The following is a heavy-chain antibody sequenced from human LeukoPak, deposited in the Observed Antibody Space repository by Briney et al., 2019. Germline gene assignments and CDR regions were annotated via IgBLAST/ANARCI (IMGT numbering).Heavy chain of an antibody. V-gene: IGHV3-66*02. CDR3: ATPGDYYDGSGYYLDY. D-gene: IGHD3-22*01. Sequence: VGSLRLSCAASGFTVSSNYMSWVRQAPGKGLEWVSVIYSGGSTYYADSVKGRFTISRDNSKNTLYLQMNSLRAEDTAVYYCATPGDYYDGSGYYLDYWGQGTLVTVSS. CDR1: GFTVSSNY. CDR2: IYSGGST. J-gene: IGHJ4*02.